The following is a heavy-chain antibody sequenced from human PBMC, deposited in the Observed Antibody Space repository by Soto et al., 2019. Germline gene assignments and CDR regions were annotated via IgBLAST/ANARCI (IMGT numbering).Heavy chain of an antibody. CDR2: IYYSGST. Sequence: PSETLSLTCTVSGGSISSYYWSWIRQPPGKGLEWIGYIYYSGSTNYNPSLKSRVTISVDTSKNQFSLKLSSVTAADTAVYYCARRYGRYSDYWGQGTLVTVSS. CDR3: ARRYGRYSDY. D-gene: IGHD4-17*01. CDR1: GGSISSYY. J-gene: IGHJ4*02. V-gene: IGHV4-59*08.